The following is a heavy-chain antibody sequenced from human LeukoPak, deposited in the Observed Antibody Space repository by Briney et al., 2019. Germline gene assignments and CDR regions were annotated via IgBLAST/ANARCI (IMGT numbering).Heavy chain of an antibody. J-gene: IGHJ4*02. V-gene: IGHV3-48*01. CDR1: GFTFSSYS. D-gene: IGHD6-13*01. Sequence: PGGSLRLSCAASGFTFSSYSMNWVRQAPGKGLEWVSYISSSSSTIYYADSVKGRFTISRDNAKNSLYLQMNSLRAEDTAVYYCARDLGYSSSWADYWGQGTLVTVS. CDR2: ISSSSSTI. CDR3: ARDLGYSSSWADY.